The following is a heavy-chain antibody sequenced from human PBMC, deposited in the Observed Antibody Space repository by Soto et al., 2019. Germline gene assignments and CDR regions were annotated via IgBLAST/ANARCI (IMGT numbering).Heavy chain of an antibody. D-gene: IGHD3-22*01. V-gene: IGHV1-69*01. Sequence: QVQLVQSGAEVKKPGSSVKVSCKASGGTFSSYAISWVRQAPGQGLEWMGGIIPIFGTANYAQKFQGRVTITADESTGKGYMELSRLRSGDTAVYYCARYSDYYDSSGYPPHVFYLWGQGTLVTVSS. CDR3: ARYSDYYDSSGYPPHVFYL. CDR2: IIPIFGTA. CDR1: GGTFSSYA. J-gene: IGHJ4*02.